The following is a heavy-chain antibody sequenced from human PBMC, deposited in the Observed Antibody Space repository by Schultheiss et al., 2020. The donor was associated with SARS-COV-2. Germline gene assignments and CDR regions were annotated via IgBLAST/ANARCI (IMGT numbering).Heavy chain of an antibody. D-gene: IGHD6-13*01. CDR2: IYYSGST. V-gene: IGHV4-59*08. J-gene: IGHJ5*02. Sequence: SETLSLTCAVSGYSISSYYWSWIRQPPGKGLEWIGYIYYSGSTNYNPSLKSRVTISVDTSKNQFSLKLSSVTAADTAVYYCARTSDIAAAGTGWFDPWGQGTLVTVSS. CDR1: GYSISSYY. CDR3: ARTSDIAAAGTGWFDP.